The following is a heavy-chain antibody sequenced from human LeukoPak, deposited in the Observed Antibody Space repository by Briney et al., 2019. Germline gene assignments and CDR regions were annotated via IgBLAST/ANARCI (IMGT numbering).Heavy chain of an antibody. CDR2: IYSGGST. CDR3: ARDAPAEPNCSGGSCQNYYYYYMDV. Sequence: PGGSLRLSCAASGFTVSSNYMSWVRQAPGKGLEWVSVIYSGGSTYYADSVKGRFTISRDNSKNTLYLQMNSLRAEDTAVYYCARDAPAEPNCSGGSCQNYYYYYMDVWGKGTTVTISS. J-gene: IGHJ6*03. CDR1: GFTVSSNY. V-gene: IGHV3-66*01. D-gene: IGHD2-15*01.